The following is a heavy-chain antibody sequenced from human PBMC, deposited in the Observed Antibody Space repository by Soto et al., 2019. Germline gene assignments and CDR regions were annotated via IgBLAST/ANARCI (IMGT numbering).Heavy chain of an antibody. CDR2: IFSNDEK. J-gene: IGHJ6*02. Sequence: SGPTLVNPTETLTLTCTVSGFSLSNARMGVSWIRQPPGKALEWLAHIFSNDEKSYSTSLKSRLTISKDTSKSQVVLTMTNMDTVDTATYYCARTKGLGRWHHGYYYYGMDVWGQGTTVTVSS. V-gene: IGHV2-26*01. D-gene: IGHD2-15*01. CDR1: GFSLSNARMG. CDR3: ARTKGLGRWHHGYYYYGMDV.